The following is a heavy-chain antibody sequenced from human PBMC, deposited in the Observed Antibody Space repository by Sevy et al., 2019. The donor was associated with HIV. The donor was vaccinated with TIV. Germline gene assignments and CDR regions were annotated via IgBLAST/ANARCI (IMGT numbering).Heavy chain of an antibody. J-gene: IGHJ6*02. CDR1: AFTFGNAW. Sequence: GGSLRLSCAASAFTFGNAWMSWVRQAPGKGLEWVGRVKSKTDGGTTEYAAPVKGRFTTSRNDSRNMLFLQMNSLKTGDRAVYYCTTLRIQYSVYDRYYYYYYTMDVWGQGTTVTVSS. D-gene: IGHD5-12*01. CDR2: VKSKTDGGTT. V-gene: IGHV3-15*01. CDR3: TTLRIQYSVYDRYYYYYYTMDV.